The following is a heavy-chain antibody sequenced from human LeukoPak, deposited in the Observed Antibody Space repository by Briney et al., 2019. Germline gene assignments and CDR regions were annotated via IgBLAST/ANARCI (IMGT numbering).Heavy chain of an antibody. D-gene: IGHD5-12*01. V-gene: IGHV3-7*01. CDR1: GFTFSSYA. J-gene: IGHJ4*02. CDR3: ARDMKRIPEATDY. CDR2: IKQDGSEK. Sequence: GGSLRLSCAASGFTFSSYAMSWVRQAPGKGLEWVANIKQDGSEKYYVDSVKGRFTISRDNAKNSLYLQMNSLRAEDTAVYYCARDMKRIPEATDYWGQGTLVTVSS.